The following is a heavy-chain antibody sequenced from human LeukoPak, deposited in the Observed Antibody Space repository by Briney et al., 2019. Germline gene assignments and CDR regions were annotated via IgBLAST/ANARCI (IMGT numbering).Heavy chain of an antibody. CDR3: ARQGHNFFDY. J-gene: IGHJ4*02. V-gene: IGHV5-10-1*01. CDR1: GYSFTSYW. Sequence: GESLKNSCKGSGYSFTSYWISWVRQMPGKGLEWMGRIDPSDSYTNYSPSFQGHVTISADKSISTAYLQWGTLKASDTAMYYCARQGHNFFDYWGQGTLVTVSS. CDR2: IDPSDSYT.